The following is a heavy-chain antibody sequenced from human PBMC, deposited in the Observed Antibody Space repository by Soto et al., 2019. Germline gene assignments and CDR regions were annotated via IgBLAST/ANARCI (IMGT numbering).Heavy chain of an antibody. D-gene: IGHD3-10*01. CDR3: ARXGYFGSGNYYYNYGMDV. V-gene: IGHV5-51*01. CDR1: GYSFTSYW. Sequence: GSPKISCKGSGYSFTSYWIGWVRQMPGKGLEWLGIMHLGDSDTRYSPSFQGQVTISADTAINTAYLQWSSLKASDTAMYYCARXGYFGSGNYYYNYGMDVWGQGTTVTVSS. CDR2: MHLGDSDT. J-gene: IGHJ6*02.